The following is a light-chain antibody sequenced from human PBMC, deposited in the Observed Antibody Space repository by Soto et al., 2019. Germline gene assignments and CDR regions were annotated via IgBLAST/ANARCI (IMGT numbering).Light chain of an antibody. CDR2: GAS. CDR1: QSVSSN. CDR3: QKYNNWPLT. V-gene: IGKV3-15*01. J-gene: IGKJ5*01. Sequence: VMTQSPATLSLSPGDSATLSCRASQSVSSNLAWYQQKTGQAPRLLIYGASSRATGIPVRFSGSGSGTELNLTISRLQSEDFAVYYCQKYNNWPLTCGQGTRLEIK.